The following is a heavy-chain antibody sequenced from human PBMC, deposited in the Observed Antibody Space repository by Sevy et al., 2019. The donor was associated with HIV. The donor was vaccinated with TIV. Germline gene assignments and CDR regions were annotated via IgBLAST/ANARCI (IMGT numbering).Heavy chain of an antibody. Sequence: GGSLRLSCAASGFTFRTFAMSWVRQAPGKGLQWVSSISDTGTSTYYADSVEGRFTISRDNSNKTLYLQMNSLRAEDTALYYCAKYAGDFPHFDYWGQGTLVTVSS. D-gene: IGHD7-27*01. CDR1: GFTFRTFA. V-gene: IGHV3-23*01. J-gene: IGHJ4*02. CDR2: ISDTGTST. CDR3: AKYAGDFPHFDY.